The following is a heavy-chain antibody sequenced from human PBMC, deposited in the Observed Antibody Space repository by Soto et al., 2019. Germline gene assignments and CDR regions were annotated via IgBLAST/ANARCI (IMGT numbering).Heavy chain of an antibody. CDR3: ARRGYYDSWSRYDYYYGMDV. Sequence: ASVKVSCKASGYTFTGYYMHWVRQAPGQGLEWMGWINPNSGGTNYAQKFQGRVTMTRDTSISTAYMELSRLRSDDTAVYYCARRGYYDSWSRYDYYYGMDVWGQGTTVTVSS. V-gene: IGHV1-2*02. CDR2: INPNSGGT. D-gene: IGHD3-3*01. CDR1: GYTFTGYY. J-gene: IGHJ6*02.